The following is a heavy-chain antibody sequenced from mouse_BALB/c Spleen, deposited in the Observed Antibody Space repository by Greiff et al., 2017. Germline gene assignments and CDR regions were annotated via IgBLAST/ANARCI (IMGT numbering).Heavy chain of an antibody. CDR1: GFTFSSYA. CDR2: ISSGGST. V-gene: IGHV5-6-5*01. CDR3: ARGQLFYAMDY. Sequence: EVQRVESGGGLVKPGGSLKLSCAASGFTFSSYAMSWVRQTPEKRLEWVASISSGGSTYYPDSVKGRFTISRDNARNILYLQMSSLRSEDTAMYYCARGQLFYAMDYWGQGTSVTVSS. J-gene: IGHJ4*01. D-gene: IGHD4-1*02.